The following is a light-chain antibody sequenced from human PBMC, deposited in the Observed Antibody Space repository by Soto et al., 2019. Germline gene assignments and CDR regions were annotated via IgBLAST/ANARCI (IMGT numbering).Light chain of an antibody. CDR1: QSVSSN. J-gene: IGKJ5*01. Sequence: EIVMTQSPATLSVSPGERGTLSCRASQSVSSNLAWYQQKPGQAPRLLIYGASTRATGIPARFSGSGSGTEFTLTISSLQSEDFAVYYCQQYNNWPITFGQGTRLEIK. V-gene: IGKV3-15*01. CDR2: GAS. CDR3: QQYNNWPIT.